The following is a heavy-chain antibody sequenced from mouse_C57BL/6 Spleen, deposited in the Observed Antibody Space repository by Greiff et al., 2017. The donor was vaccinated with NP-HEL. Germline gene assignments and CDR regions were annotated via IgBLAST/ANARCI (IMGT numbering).Heavy chain of an antibody. J-gene: IGHJ2*01. CDR3: ARGATVPFDY. Sequence: VQLQQSGAELVMPGASVKLSCKASGYTFTSYWMHWVKQRPGQGLEWIGEIDPSDSYTNYNQKFKGKSTLTVDKSSSTAYMQLSSLTSEDSAVYYCARGATVPFDYWGQGTTLTVSS. V-gene: IGHV1-69*01. D-gene: IGHD1-1*01. CDR1: GYTFTSYW. CDR2: IDPSDSYT.